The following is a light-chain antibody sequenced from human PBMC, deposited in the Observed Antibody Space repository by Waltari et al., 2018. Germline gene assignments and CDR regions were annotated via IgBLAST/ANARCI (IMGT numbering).Light chain of an antibody. CDR2: AAS. Sequence: DIQLTQSPSSVSASVGDTVTIACRASQAISNKLAWYQQRAGKAPKLLIFAASTLQGGVPSRFSGSGSGTDFTLTINSLQPEDFATYYCQEANSSPRATFGGGTKVEIK. CDR3: QEANSSPRAT. J-gene: IGKJ4*01. V-gene: IGKV1-12*01. CDR1: QAISNK.